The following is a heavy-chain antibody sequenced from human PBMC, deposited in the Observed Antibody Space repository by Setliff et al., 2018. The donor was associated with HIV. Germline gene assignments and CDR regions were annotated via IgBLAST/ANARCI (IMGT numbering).Heavy chain of an antibody. CDR2: INHSGNT. CDR3: ARMSSDYVGPSDH. V-gene: IGHV4-34*01. D-gene: IGHD4-17*01. Sequence: TLSLTCAVYGGSFSGYYWSWIRQPPGKGLEWIGEINHSGNTYYNPSLKSRVTLSVDTSKNQFSLNLSSVTAADTAVYYCARMSSDYVGPSDHWGQGTLVTVSS. J-gene: IGHJ4*02. CDR1: GGSFSGYY.